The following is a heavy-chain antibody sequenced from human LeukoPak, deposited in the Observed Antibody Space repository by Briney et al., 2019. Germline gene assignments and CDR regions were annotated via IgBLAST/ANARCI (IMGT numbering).Heavy chain of an antibody. V-gene: IGHV3-48*04. Sequence: GGSLRLSCVASGFDFSASSFNYIRQAPGKGLEWVSYIRASSSLISYADSVRGRFTISRDDAKKSVFLQMHSLRADDTVVYYCAREASLGWGQGTVATVSS. J-gene: IGHJ3*01. CDR2: IRASSSLI. CDR1: GFDFSASS. CDR3: AREASLG.